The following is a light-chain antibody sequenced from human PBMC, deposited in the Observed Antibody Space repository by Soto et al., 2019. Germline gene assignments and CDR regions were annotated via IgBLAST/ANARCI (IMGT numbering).Light chain of an antibody. CDR3: CSHSGFNTPYV. V-gene: IGLV1-44*01. CDR1: SFNIGSNT. CDR2: SNS. Sequence: QSVLTQPPSASGTPGQRVTISCSGSSFNIGSNTVNWYQQLPGTAPKLLIYSNSQRPSGVPDRFSGSKSGTAASLAISGLQSEDEADYLCCSHSGFNTPYVFASGTKLTVL. J-gene: IGLJ1*01.